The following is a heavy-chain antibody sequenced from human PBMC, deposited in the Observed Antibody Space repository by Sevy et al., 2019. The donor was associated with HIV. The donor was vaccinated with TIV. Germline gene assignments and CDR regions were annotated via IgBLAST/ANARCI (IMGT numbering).Heavy chain of an antibody. CDR1: GGSISSGGYY. CDR2: IYYSGST. V-gene: IGHV4-31*03. CDR3: ARDRDYYDSSGYHNWYFDL. D-gene: IGHD3-22*01. J-gene: IGHJ2*01. Sequence: SETLSLTCTVSGGSISSGGYYWSWIRQHPGKGLEWIGYIYYSGSTYYNPSLKSRVTISVDKSKNPFSLKLSSVTAADTAVYYCARDRDYYDSSGYHNWYFDLWGRGTLVTVSS.